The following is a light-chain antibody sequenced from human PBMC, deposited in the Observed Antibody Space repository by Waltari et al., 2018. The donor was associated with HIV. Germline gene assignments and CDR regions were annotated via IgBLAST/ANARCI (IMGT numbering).Light chain of an antibody. Sequence: QSALTQPASVSGSPGQSITISCTGASSDIGHYNLVSWYQQNPDNTPKLLIYEVNERPSGVSSRFSGSKSGNTASLTISGLQAEDEAVYYCSSYAGSYTLLFGGGTKLTVL. J-gene: IGLJ2*01. V-gene: IGLV2-23*02. CDR2: EVN. CDR1: SSDIGHYNL. CDR3: SSYAGSYTLL.